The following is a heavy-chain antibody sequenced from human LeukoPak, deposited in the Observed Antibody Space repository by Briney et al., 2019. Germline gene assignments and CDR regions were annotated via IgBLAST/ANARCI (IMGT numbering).Heavy chain of an antibody. Sequence: ASVKVSCKASGYTFTNNYLHWVRQAPGQGLEWMGMIYPRDGSTSYAQNLQGRVTVTRDTSTTTVHMELRGLRSEDTAVYYCARDQEGFDYRGQGTVVTVSS. V-gene: IGHV1-46*01. CDR1: GYTFTNNY. CDR2: IYPRDGST. CDR3: ARDQEGFDY. J-gene: IGHJ4*02.